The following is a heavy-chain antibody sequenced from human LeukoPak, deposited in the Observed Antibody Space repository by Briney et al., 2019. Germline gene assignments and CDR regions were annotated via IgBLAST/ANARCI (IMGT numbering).Heavy chain of an antibody. CDR2: IYHSGST. CDR1: GYSISSGYY. D-gene: IGHD2-2*01. CDR3: AREGQLPTSYNWFDP. Sequence: SETLSLTCAVSGYSISSGYYWGWIRQPPGKGLEWIGSIYHSGSTYYNPSLKSRVTISVDTSKIQLSLKLGSVTAADTAVYYCAREGQLPTSYNWFDPWGQGTLVTVSS. J-gene: IGHJ5*02. V-gene: IGHV4-38-2*02.